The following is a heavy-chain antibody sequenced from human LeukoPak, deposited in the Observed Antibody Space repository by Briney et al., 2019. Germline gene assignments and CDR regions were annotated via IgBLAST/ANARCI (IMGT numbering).Heavy chain of an antibody. CDR2: INTDGSIT. CDR1: GFTFSDYW. Sequence: GGSLRLSCAASGFTFSDYWIHWVRQAPGKGLVWVSRINTDGSITNYADSVKGRFSISRDNAKNTLYLQMSSLRAEDTAVYYCASLSVDYWGQGTLVTVSS. CDR3: ASLSVDY. V-gene: IGHV3-74*01. J-gene: IGHJ4*02.